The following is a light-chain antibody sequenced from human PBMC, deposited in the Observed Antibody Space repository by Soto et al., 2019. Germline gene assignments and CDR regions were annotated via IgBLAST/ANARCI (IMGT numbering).Light chain of an antibody. J-gene: IGLJ1*01. V-gene: IGLV2-14*01. CDR1: SSDDGGYNY. Sequence: QSALTQPPSVSASPGQSITISCTGTSSDDGGYNYVSWYQQQPGKAPKLMIYETSNRPSGVSNRFSVSKSGNTASLTISGLQAEDEADYYCSSYTSSSIDYVFGTGTKVTVL. CDR3: SSYTSSSIDYV. CDR2: ETS.